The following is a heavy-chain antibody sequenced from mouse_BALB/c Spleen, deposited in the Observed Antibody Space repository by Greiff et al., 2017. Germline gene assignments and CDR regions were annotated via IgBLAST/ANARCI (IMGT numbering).Heavy chain of an antibody. CDR1: GYTFTSYW. CDR3: ARRGYGYDVYAMDY. Sequence: VQLQQSGAELAKPGASVKMSCKASGYTFTSYWMHWVKQRPGQGLEWIGYINPSTGYTEYNQKFKDKATLTADKSSSTAYMQLSSLTSEDSAVYYCARRGYGYDVYAMDYWGQGTSVTVSS. J-gene: IGHJ4*01. D-gene: IGHD2-2*01. V-gene: IGHV1-7*01. CDR2: INPSTGYT.